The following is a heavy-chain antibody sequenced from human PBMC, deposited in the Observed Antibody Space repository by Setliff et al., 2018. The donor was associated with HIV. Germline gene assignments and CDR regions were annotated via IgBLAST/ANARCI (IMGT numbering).Heavy chain of an antibody. CDR3: ARAGGTGDFDF. CDR1: GGSFSAYY. D-gene: IGHD1-7*01. J-gene: IGHJ4*02. V-gene: IGHV4-34*01. Sequence: SETLSLTCAVYGGSFSAYYWSWIRQSPGKGLEWIGEVNHSGSSYYNASLRSRVTISADPSKSQVSLKLSSVTAADMAAYYCARAGGTGDFDFWGQGTLVTVSS. CDR2: VNHSGSS.